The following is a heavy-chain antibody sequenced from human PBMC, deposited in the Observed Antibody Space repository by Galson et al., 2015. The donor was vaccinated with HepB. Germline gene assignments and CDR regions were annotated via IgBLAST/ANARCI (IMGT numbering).Heavy chain of an antibody. V-gene: IGHV1-18*01. CDR2: ISACNGNT. CDR3: ARGQIYWYFDL. CDR1: GYTFTNYG. J-gene: IGHJ2*01. Sequence: SVKVSCKASGYTFTNYGISWVRQAPGQGLEWMGWISACNGNTNYAQKIQGRVTMTTDTSTTTAYMELRSLRSDDTAVYYCARGQIYWYFDLWGRGTLVTVSS.